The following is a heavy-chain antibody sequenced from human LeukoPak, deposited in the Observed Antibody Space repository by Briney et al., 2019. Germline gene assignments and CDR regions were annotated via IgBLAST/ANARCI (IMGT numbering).Heavy chain of an antibody. Sequence: GGSLRLSCAASGFTFSSYVMSWVRQAPGKGLEWVSGISGPGRSTYYADYVKGRFTISRDNSKNTLYLQMNSLRAEDTAVYYCAKDLGYSYGRQNDNWFDPWGQGTLVTVSS. CDR1: GFTFSSYV. J-gene: IGHJ5*02. CDR3: AKDLGYSYGRQNDNWFDP. V-gene: IGHV3-23*01. CDR2: ISGPGRST. D-gene: IGHD5-18*01.